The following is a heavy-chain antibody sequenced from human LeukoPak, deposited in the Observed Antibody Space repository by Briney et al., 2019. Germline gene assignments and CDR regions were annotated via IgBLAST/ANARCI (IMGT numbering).Heavy chain of an antibody. V-gene: IGHV4-59*02. CDR3: ARDHLPAGATGYYMGV. CDR2: IYNSEIT. J-gene: IGHJ6*03. CDR1: DGSVSSHF. Sequence: SETLSLTCTLSDGSVSSHFGSWIRQPPGRGLEWSGYIYNSEITNYNHSLKSRVTMSVDTSKNQFSLLLRSVTAADTAVYYCARDHLPAGATGYYMGVWGKGTTVTVSS. D-gene: IGHD6-13*01.